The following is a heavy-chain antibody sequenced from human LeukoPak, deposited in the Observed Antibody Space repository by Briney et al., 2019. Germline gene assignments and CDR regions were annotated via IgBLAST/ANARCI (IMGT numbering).Heavy chain of an antibody. J-gene: IGHJ4*02. V-gene: IGHV3-43D*03. CDR1: GFTFDDHA. Sequence: GGPLRLSCAASGFTFDDHAMSWVRQAPGKGLQWVSLISWDGGSIYYADSVKGRFTISRDNTKNSLYLQMDSLRAEDTALYYCAKGSHWNYGGYYLDYWGQGTLVTVSS. CDR2: ISWDGGSI. CDR3: AKGSHWNYGGYYLDY. D-gene: IGHD1-7*01.